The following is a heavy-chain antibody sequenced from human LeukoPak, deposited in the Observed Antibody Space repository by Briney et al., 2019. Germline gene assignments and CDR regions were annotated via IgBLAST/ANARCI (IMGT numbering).Heavy chain of an antibody. D-gene: IGHD3-22*01. CDR1: GDSISSHY. V-gene: IGHV4-59*08. CDR2: IHYSVTT. Sequence: SETLSLTCTVSGDSISSHYWSWIRQPPGKGLEWIGYIHYSVTTNYNPSLKSRIAISVDTSKNQFPLKLTSVTAADTAVYYCARLHYDTSGLYYYFDYWGQGTLVTVSS. CDR3: ARLHYDTSGLYYYFDY. J-gene: IGHJ4*02.